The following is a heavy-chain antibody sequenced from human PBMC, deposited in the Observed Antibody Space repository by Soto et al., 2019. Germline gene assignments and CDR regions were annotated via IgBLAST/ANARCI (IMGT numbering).Heavy chain of an antibody. CDR1: GYTFINYD. J-gene: IGHJ4*02. CDR3: SRTPGDY. CDR2: MNPKSGKT. Sequence: ASVKVSCKTSGYTFINYDINWVRQAPGKGLEWMGLMNPKSGKTGYAQKFQGRVSMTRDTSTSTACMELNSLRSEDTATYYCSRTPGDYWGQGTLVTVSS. V-gene: IGHV1-8*01. D-gene: IGHD2-15*01.